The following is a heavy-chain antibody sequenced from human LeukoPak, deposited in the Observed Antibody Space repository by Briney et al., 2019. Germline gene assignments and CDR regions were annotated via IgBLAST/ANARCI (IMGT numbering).Heavy chain of an antibody. D-gene: IGHD5-12*01. CDR2: INHSGGT. V-gene: IGHV4-34*01. Sequence: SETLSLTCAVYGGSFSDYYWTWTRQPPGKGLEWIGEINHSGGTNYNPSLKSRVISVDTSKIQFSLKLISVTTADTAVYYCTRAAGYSDSWGQGTLVTVSS. J-gene: IGHJ4*02. CDR3: TRAAGYSDS. CDR1: GGSFSDYY.